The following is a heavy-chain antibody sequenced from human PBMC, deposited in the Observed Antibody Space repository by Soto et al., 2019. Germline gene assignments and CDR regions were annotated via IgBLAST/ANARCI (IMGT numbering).Heavy chain of an antibody. CDR1: GGTFSISA. V-gene: IGHV1-69*06. D-gene: IGHD6-13*01. CDR2: IIPMSGRT. CDR3: ATIASAGTREYFQH. J-gene: IGHJ1*01. Sequence: SVKVSCKPSGGTFSISAIFCVVQSAGQGLDCLGGIIPMSGRTTYAQKFQGRVTINADKPTSTVFIELSSLNSEDTAVYYCATIASAGTREYFQHWGQGTLVTVSS.